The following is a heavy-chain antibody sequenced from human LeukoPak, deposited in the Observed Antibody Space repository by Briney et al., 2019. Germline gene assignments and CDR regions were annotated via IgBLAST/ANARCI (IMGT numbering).Heavy chain of an antibody. J-gene: IGHJ4*02. D-gene: IGHD3-22*01. CDR2: INPNSGGT. Sequence: ASVKVSCKASGYTFTGYYMHWVRQAPGQELEWMGWINPNSGGTNYAQRIQGRVTMRTDTSISTAYMELSRVRSDDTAVYYCARVARNYYDSSGYYYFDYWGQGTLVTVSS. CDR1: GYTFTGYY. CDR3: ARVARNYYDSSGYYYFDY. V-gene: IGHV1-2*02.